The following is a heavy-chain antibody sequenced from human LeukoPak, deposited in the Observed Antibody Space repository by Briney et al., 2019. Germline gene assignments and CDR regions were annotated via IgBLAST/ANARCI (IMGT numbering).Heavy chain of an antibody. D-gene: IGHD5-18*01. V-gene: IGHV3-21*01. CDR2: ISSSSSYI. J-gene: IGHJ4*02. CDR1: GFTFSSYS. Sequence: GGSLRLSCAASGFTFSSYSMNWVRQAPGKGLEWVSSISSSSSYIYYADSVKGRFTISRDNAKNSLYLQMNSLRAEDTAVYYCARAAAIENPLDYWGQGTLVTVSS. CDR3: ARAAAIENPLDY.